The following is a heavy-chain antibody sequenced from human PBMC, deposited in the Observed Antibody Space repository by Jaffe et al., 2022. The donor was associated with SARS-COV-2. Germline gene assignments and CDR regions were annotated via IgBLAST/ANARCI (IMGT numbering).Heavy chain of an antibody. CDR3: ARVAAGLRFLEWPMGYFDY. CDR2: INPSGGST. V-gene: IGHV1-46*01. J-gene: IGHJ4*02. D-gene: IGHD3-3*01. CDR1: GYTFTSYY. Sequence: QVQLVQSGAEVKKPGASVKVSCKASGYTFTSYYMHWVRQAPGQGLEWMGIINPSGGSTSYAQKFQGRVTMTRDTSTSTVYMELSSLRSEDTAVYYCARVAAGLRFLEWPMGYFDYWGQGTLVTVSS.